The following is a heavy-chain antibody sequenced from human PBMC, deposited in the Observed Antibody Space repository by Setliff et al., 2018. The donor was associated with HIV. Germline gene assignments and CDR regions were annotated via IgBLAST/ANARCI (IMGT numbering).Heavy chain of an antibody. CDR1: GFTFSNAY. CDR3: AGGSAGLDY. D-gene: IGHD6-13*01. V-gene: IGHV3-20*04. CDR2: INWDGSST. J-gene: IGHJ4*02. Sequence: GGSLRLSCAASGFTFSNAYMTWVRQAPGKGLEWVSGINWDGSSTGFADSVKGRFTISRDNAKSSLYLQMNNLRADDTAFYYCAGGSAGLDYWGQGTLVTVSS.